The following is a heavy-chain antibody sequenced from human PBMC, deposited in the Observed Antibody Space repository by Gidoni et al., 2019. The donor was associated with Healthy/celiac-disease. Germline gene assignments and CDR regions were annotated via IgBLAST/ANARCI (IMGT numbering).Heavy chain of an antibody. D-gene: IGHD3-22*01. CDR2: ISWNSGSI. CDR3: ATHPYYYDSSGDDY. CDR1: GFTFADYA. V-gene: IGHV3-9*01. J-gene: IGHJ4*02. Sequence: EVQLVESGGGLVQPGRSLRLSCAASGFTFADYAMHWVRQAPGKGLEWVSGISWNSGSIGYADSVKGRFTISRDNAKNSLHLQMNSLRAEDTALYYCATHPYYYDSSGDDYWGQGTLVTVSS.